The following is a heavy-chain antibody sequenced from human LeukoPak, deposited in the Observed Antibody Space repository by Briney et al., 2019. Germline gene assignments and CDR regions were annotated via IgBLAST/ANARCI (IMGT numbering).Heavy chain of an antibody. J-gene: IGHJ5*02. D-gene: IGHD2-2*01. CDR2: IYYSGST. CDR3: VRRVSSTRSYDP. Sequence: SETLSLTCTVSGGSISSSSYYWGWIRQPPGKDLEWIGSIYYSGSTYYNPSLKSRVTISVDTSKNQFSLKLSSATAADTAVYYCVRRVSSTRSYDPWGQGTLDTVSS. V-gene: IGHV4-39*01. CDR1: GGSISSSSYY.